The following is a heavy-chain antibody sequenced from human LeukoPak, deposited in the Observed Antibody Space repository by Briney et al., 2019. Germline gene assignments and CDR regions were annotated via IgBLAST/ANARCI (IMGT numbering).Heavy chain of an antibody. Sequence: SVKVSCRASGGTFSSYTISWVRQAPGQGLEWMGRIIPILGIANYAQKFQGRVTITADKSTSTAYMELSSLRSEDTAVYYCARDYYGSGPKDVWGQGTTVTVSS. J-gene: IGHJ6*02. D-gene: IGHD3-10*01. CDR3: ARDYYGSGPKDV. CDR2: IIPILGIA. V-gene: IGHV1-69*04. CDR1: GGTFSSYT.